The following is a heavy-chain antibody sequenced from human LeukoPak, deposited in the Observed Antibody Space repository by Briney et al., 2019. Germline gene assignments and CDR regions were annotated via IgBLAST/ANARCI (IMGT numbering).Heavy chain of an antibody. CDR2: IYTSGGT. CDR3: ARDQHSSSWYWGWAFDI. J-gene: IGHJ3*02. Sequence: SETLSLTCTVSGGSISSYYWSWIRQPAGKGLEWIGRIYTSGGTNYNPSLKSRVTMSVDTSKNQFSLKLSSVTAADTAVYYCARDQHSSSWYWGWAFDIWGQGTMVTVSS. V-gene: IGHV4-4*07. CDR1: GGSISSYY. D-gene: IGHD6-13*01.